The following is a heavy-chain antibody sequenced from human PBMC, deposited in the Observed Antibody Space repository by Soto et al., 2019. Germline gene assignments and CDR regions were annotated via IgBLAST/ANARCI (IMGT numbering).Heavy chain of an antibody. Sequence: EVQLLESGGGLVQPGGSLRLSCAASGFTFSSYAMNWVRQAPGKGLEWGSVISGSGDSTYYADSVKGRFTISRDNSKNSLYLQMNSLRAEDTAVYYCARRSSSWYFDYWGPGTLVTVSS. CDR3: ARRSSSWYFDY. J-gene: IGHJ4*02. D-gene: IGHD6-13*01. CDR2: ISGSGDST. CDR1: GFTFSSYA. V-gene: IGHV3-23*01.